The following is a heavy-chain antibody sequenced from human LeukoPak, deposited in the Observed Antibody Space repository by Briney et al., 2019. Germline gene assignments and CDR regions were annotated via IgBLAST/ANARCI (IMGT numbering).Heavy chain of an antibody. CDR2: ISYDGSNK. CDR1: GFSLSSHA. CDR3: AKERIVGATAMDY. Sequence: GGSLRLSCAASGFSLSSHAMSWVRQAPGKGLEWVAVISYDGSNKYYADSVKGRFTISRDNSKNTLYLQMNSLRAEDTAVYYCAKERIVGATAMDYWGQGTLVTVSS. D-gene: IGHD1-26*01. V-gene: IGHV3-30*18. J-gene: IGHJ4*02.